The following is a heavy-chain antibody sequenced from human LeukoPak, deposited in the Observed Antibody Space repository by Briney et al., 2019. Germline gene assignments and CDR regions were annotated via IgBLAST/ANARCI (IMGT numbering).Heavy chain of an antibody. CDR2: IWYDGSNK. D-gene: IGHD1-26*01. J-gene: IGHJ4*02. V-gene: IGHV3-33*01. CDR1: GFTFSSYG. Sequence: GGSLRLSCAASGFTFSSYGMHWVRQAPGKGLEWVAVIWYDGSNKYYADSVKGRFTISRDNSKNTLYLQMNSLRAEDTAVYYCARESGGWELDTYYFDYWGQGTLVTVSP. CDR3: ARESGGWELDTYYFDY.